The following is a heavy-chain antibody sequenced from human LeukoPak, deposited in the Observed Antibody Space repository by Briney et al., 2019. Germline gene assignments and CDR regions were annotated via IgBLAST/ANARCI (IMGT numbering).Heavy chain of an antibody. J-gene: IGHJ5*02. D-gene: IGHD2-21*02. CDR1: GGSISSYY. V-gene: IGHV4-59*01. Sequence: SETLSLTCTVSGGSISSYYWSWIRQPPGKGLEWIGYIYYSGSTNYNPSLKGRVTISVDTSKNQFSLKLSSVTAADTAVYYCARDRRGLAYCGGDCYWFDPWGQGTLVTVSS. CDR2: IYYSGST. CDR3: ARDRRGLAYCGGDCYWFDP.